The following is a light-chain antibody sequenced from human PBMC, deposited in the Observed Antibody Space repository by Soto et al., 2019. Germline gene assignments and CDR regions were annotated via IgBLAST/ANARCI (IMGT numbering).Light chain of an antibody. V-gene: IGKV3D-15*01. J-gene: IGKJ3*01. CDR2: SAS. CDR3: QQYNTWPFT. Sequence: EIVLTQSPATLSVSPGESATLSCRASQDVNIDLVWYQQKPGQAPKVLMFSASARETGIPARFSGGGSETEFTLTISGLQPEDSAVYYCQQYNTWPFTFCPGTKVDIK. CDR1: QDVNID.